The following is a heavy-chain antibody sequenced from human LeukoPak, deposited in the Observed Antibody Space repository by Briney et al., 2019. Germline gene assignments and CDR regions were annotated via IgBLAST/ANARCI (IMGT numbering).Heavy chain of an antibody. D-gene: IGHD1-1*01. CDR3: AITTANWFDP. Sequence: GESLKISCKGSGYTFSSYWIGWVRQMPGKGLEWVGIIYPGDSHTRYSPSFQGQVTISADKSISTAYLQWSSLKASDTGMYYCAITTANWFDPWGQGTLVTVSS. J-gene: IGHJ5*02. V-gene: IGHV5-51*01. CDR1: GYTFSSYW. CDR2: IYPGDSHT.